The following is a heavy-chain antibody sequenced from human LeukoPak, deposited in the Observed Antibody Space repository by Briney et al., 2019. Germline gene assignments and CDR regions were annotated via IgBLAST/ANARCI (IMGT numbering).Heavy chain of an antibody. D-gene: IGHD6-13*01. CDR3: ARGRSSSWFYDAFDI. Sequence: GGSLRLSCAASGFTFSSYSMNWVRQAPGKGLEWVSSISSSSSYIYYADSVKGRFTISRDNAKNSLYLQMNSLRAEDTAVYYCARGRSSSWFYDAFDIWGQGTMVTVSS. J-gene: IGHJ3*02. CDR1: GFTFSSYS. V-gene: IGHV3-21*01. CDR2: ISSSSSYI.